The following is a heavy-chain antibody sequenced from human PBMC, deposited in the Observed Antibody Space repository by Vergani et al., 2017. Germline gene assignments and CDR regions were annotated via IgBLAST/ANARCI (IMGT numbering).Heavy chain of an antibody. CDR2: IKFPPGEI. CDR3: ARDITASVKSPPHPDWFDP. D-gene: IGHD4-17*01. CDR1: GFNFPSFT. J-gene: IGHJ5*02. Sequence: EVQLVESGGGLVKTGGSLRLSCAASGFNFPSFTMNWVRQAPGRGLEWISSIKFPPGEIFYADSVKGRFTISRDNVKNVLFLQMENLRAADTGVYFCARDITASVKSPPHPDWFDPWGQGSLVTVSS. V-gene: IGHV3-21*06.